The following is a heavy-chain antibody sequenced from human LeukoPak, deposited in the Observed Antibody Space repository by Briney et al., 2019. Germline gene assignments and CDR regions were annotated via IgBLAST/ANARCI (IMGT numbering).Heavy chain of an antibody. J-gene: IGHJ4*02. V-gene: IGHV4-34*01. CDR2: INHSGST. Sequence: SETLSLTCAVYGGSFSGYYWSWIRQPPGKGLEWIGEINHSGSTNYNPSLKSRVTISVDTSKNQFSLKLSSVTAADTAVYYCARRVRREYSSPSGRYFDYWGQGTLVTVSS. CDR3: ARRVRREYSSPSGRYFDY. D-gene: IGHD6-6*01. CDR1: GGSFSGYY.